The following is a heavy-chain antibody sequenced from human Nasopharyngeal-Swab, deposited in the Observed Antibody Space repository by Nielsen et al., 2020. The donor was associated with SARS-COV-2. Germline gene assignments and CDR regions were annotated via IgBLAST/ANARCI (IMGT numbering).Heavy chain of an antibody. D-gene: IGHD6-19*01. Sequence: GESLKISCAASGFTFSSYSMNWVRQAPGKGLEWVSSISSSSSYIYYADSVKGRFTISRDNAKNSLYLQMNSLRAEDTAVYYCARDQIAVAGTSYYYGMDVWGQGTTVTVSS. CDR1: GFTFSSYS. J-gene: IGHJ6*02. CDR2: ISSSSSYI. V-gene: IGHV3-21*01. CDR3: ARDQIAVAGTSYYYGMDV.